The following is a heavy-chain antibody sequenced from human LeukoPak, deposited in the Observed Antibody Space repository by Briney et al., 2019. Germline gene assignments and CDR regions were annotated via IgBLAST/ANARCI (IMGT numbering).Heavy chain of an antibody. J-gene: IGHJ4*02. CDR1: GFTFSSYS. CDR3: VREDLGIEY. Sequence: PGGSLRLSCVASGFTFSSYSMNWVRQAPGKGLECVSILYMNENTYYADSVKGRFTISRDSSRNTLFLQMSSLRAEDTAVYYCVREDLGIEYWGQGTLVTVSP. CDR2: LYMNENT. V-gene: IGHV3-53*01. D-gene: IGHD3/OR15-3a*01.